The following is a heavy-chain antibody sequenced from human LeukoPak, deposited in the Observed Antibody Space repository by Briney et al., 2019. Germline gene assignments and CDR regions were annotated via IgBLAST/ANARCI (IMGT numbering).Heavy chain of an antibody. D-gene: IGHD2-8*01. CDR1: GFSFGDYG. Sequence: PGGSLRLSCTAPGFSFGDYGLSWFRQAPGKGLEWVGFIRDKSHGGTTEYAASVEGRFTISREDSKTIAYLQMKSLKMEDTAVYYCTRFMIGMLGNDWFDPWGQGTLVTVSS. CDR2: IRDKSHGGTT. V-gene: IGHV3-49*03. CDR3: TRFMIGMLGNDWFDP. J-gene: IGHJ5*02.